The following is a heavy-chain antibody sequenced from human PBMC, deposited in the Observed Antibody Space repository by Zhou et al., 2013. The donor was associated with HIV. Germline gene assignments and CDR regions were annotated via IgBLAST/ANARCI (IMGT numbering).Heavy chain of an antibody. CDR2: IIPIFGTA. CDR3: ARGEMATIWDYYYYMDV. CDR1: GGTFSSYA. Sequence: QVQLVQSGAEVKKPGSSVKVSCKASGGTFSSYAISWVRQAPGQGLEWMGGIIPIFGTANYAQKFQGRVTITTDESTSTAYMELSSLRSEDTAVYYCARGEMATIWDYYYYMDVWGKGTTVTVSS. J-gene: IGHJ6*03. V-gene: IGHV1-69*05. D-gene: IGHD5-12*01.